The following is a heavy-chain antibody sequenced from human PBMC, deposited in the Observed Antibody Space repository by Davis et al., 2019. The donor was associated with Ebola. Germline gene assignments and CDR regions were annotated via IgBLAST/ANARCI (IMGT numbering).Heavy chain of an antibody. CDR1: GGSISSYY. CDR2: IYYSGST. Sequence: GSLRLSCTVSGGSISSYYWSWIRQPPGKGLEWIGYIYYSGSTNYNPSLKSRVTISVDTSKNQFSLKLSSVTAADTAVYYCARHVWGIVVGHWYFDLWGRGTLVTVSS. J-gene: IGHJ2*01. CDR3: ARHVWGIVVGHWYFDL. D-gene: IGHD3-16*01. V-gene: IGHV4-59*08.